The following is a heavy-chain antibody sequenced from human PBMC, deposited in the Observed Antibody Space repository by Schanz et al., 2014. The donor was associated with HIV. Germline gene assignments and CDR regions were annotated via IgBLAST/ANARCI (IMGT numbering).Heavy chain of an antibody. CDR1: GFSFSDYY. J-gene: IGHJ4*02. CDR3: ARETIQLCPDY. CDR2: ISSTGNTI. Sequence: QVQLVESGGDLVKPGGSLRLSCAASGFSFSDYYMSWIRQAPGKGLEWVSYISSTGNTIYYVDSVKGRFTISRDNAKNSLYLQINSLRAEDTAVYYCARETIQLCPDYWGQGTLVTVSS. V-gene: IGHV3-11*01. D-gene: IGHD5-18*01.